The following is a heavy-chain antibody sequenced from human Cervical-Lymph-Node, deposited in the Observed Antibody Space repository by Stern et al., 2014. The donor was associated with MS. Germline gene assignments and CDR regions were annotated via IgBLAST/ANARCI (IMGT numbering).Heavy chain of an antibody. CDR2: NNPSGGST. J-gene: IGHJ5*02. D-gene: IGHD2-15*01. CDR1: GYTFTSYY. V-gene: IGHV1-46*01. CDR3: ARDGTGGGRPVGWFDP. Sequence: QMQLVQSGAEVKKPGASVKVSCKASGYTFTSYYMHWVRQAPGQGLEWMGINNPSGGSTSYAQKFQGRVTMTRDTSTSTVYMELSSLRSEDTAVYYCARDGTGGGRPVGWFDPWGQGTLVTVSS.